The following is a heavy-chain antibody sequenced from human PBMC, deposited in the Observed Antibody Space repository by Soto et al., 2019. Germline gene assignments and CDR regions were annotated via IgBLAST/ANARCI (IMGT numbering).Heavy chain of an antibody. Sequence: EVQLVESGGGLVQPRGSLRLSCAASGFTFSSYWMSWVRQAPGKGLEWVANIKQDGSEKYYVDSVKGRFTISRDNAKNSLYLQMNSLRAEDTAVYYCARDVPRYCSSTSCPSLEDYWGQGTLVTVSS. CDR3: ARDVPRYCSSTSCPSLEDY. CDR2: IKQDGSEK. J-gene: IGHJ4*02. CDR1: GFTFSSYW. D-gene: IGHD2-2*01. V-gene: IGHV3-7*01.